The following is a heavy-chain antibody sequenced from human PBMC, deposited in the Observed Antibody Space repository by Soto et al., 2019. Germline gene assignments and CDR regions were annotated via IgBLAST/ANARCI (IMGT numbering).Heavy chain of an antibody. CDR1: GFSVTNGDY. D-gene: IGHD6-6*01. CDR3: ARIESSSHKYHY. CDR2: MYGSGDT. V-gene: IGHV4-38-2*01. J-gene: IGHJ4*02. Sequence: SATLTLTCAVSGFSVTNGDYSGWIRQPTGKGLEWFGTMYGSGDTFYNQSLKSRATISVDASKNRVSLKLTSVTATDTAVYYCARIESSSHKYHYWRQGALVTVSS.